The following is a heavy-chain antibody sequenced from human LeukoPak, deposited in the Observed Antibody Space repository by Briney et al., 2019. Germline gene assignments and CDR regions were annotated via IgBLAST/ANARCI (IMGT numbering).Heavy chain of an antibody. D-gene: IGHD5-24*01. CDR2: VNWNGGST. J-gene: IGHJ4*02. CDR3: ARGRDGSSHFGPAFDY. V-gene: IGHV3-20*04. Sequence: PAGGSLRLSCAASGFTFDDYGMSWVRHVPGKGLEWVAVVNWNGGSTGYAESMKGRVTISRDNAKNSLYLQMNSLGVEDTAFYYCARGRDGSSHFGPAFDYWGQGTLVIVSS. CDR1: GFTFDDYG.